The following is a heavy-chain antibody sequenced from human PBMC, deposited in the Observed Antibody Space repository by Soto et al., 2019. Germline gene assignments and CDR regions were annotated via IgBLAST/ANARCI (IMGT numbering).Heavy chain of an antibody. Sequence: GGSVDVSCKASGYTFTSYAMHWVRQAPRQRPEWMGWINAGNGNTKYSQKFQGRVTITRDTSAGTAYMELSSLRSEDTAVYYCARSHVLRFLEWLLEPFDYWGQGTLVTVSS. CDR3: ARSHVLRFLEWLLEPFDY. J-gene: IGHJ4*02. CDR1: GYTFTSYA. V-gene: IGHV1-3*01. D-gene: IGHD3-3*01. CDR2: INAGNGNT.